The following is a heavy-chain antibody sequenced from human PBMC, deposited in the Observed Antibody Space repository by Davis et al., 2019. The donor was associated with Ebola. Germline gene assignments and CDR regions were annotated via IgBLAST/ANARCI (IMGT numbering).Heavy chain of an antibody. Sequence: PGGSLRLSCAASGFTFSSYTMNWVRQAPRKGLEWVSSISSSGTHIYYADSLKGRFTISRDNAKNSLFLQMNSLRAEDTAMYSCARDRAPDELRFFDWLQGLAFDIWGQGTMVTVSS. CDR3: ARDRAPDELRFFDWLQGLAFDI. J-gene: IGHJ3*02. CDR1: GFTFSSYT. CDR2: ISSSGTHI. D-gene: IGHD3-9*01. V-gene: IGHV3-21*01.